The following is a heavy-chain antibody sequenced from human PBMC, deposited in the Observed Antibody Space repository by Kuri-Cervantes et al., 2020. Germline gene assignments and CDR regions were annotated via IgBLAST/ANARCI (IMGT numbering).Heavy chain of an antibody. CDR3: ARGGQQLDY. CDR1: GYIFTNFA. Sequence: ASVKVSCKGSGYIFTNFAVSWVRQAPGQGLEWLGWISAHNGNTNYAQKLQGRVTMTTDTSTSTAYMELRSLRSDDTAVYYCARGGQQLDYWGQGTLVTVSS. J-gene: IGHJ4*02. CDR2: ISAHNGNT. D-gene: IGHD6-13*01. V-gene: IGHV1-18*01.